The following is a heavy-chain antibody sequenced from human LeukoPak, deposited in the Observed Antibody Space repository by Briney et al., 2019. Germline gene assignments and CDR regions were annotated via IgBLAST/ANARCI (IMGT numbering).Heavy chain of an antibody. Sequence: PGGSLRLSCAASGFTFSNAWMSWVRQAPGKGLEWFGRIKSKTDGGTTDYAAPVKGRFTISRDDSKNTLYLQMNSLRAEDTAVYYCARIRFLEWLPTSPTHYYYMDVWGKGTTVTVSS. V-gene: IGHV3-15*01. J-gene: IGHJ6*03. CDR2: IKSKTDGGTT. CDR1: GFTFSNAW. CDR3: ARIRFLEWLPTSPTHYYYMDV. D-gene: IGHD3-3*01.